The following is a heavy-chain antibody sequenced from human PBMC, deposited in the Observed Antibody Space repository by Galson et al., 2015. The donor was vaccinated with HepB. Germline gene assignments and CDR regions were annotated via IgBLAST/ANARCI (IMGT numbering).Heavy chain of an antibody. Sequence: SVKVSCKASGGTFSSYTISWVRQAPGQGLEWMGRIIPILGIANYAQKFQGRVTITADKSTSTAYMELSSLRSEDTAVYYCARDDTMVRGTGEDYYYYGMDVWGQGTTVTVSS. D-gene: IGHD3-10*01. CDR1: GGTFSSYT. J-gene: IGHJ6*02. CDR2: IIPILGIA. V-gene: IGHV1-69*04. CDR3: ARDDTMVRGTGEDYYYYGMDV.